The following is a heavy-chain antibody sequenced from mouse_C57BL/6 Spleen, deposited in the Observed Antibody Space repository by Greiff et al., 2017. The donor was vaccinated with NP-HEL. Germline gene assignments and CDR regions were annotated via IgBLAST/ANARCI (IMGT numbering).Heavy chain of an antibody. CDR3: ARTITTVEGYFDV. V-gene: IGHV5-17*01. CDR2: ISSGSSTI. J-gene: IGHJ1*03. D-gene: IGHD1-1*01. CDR1: GFTFSDYG. Sequence: DVMLVESGGGLVKPGGSLKLSCAASGFTFSDYGMHWVRQAPEKGLEWVAYISSGSSTIYYADTVKGRFTISRDNAKNTLFLQMTSLRSEDTAMYYCARTITTVEGYFDVWGTGTTVTVSS.